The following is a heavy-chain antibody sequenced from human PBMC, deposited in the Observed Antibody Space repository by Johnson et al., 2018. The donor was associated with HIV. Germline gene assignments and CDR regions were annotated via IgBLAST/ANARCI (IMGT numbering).Heavy chain of an antibody. CDR1: GFTFSNYA. CDR2: ISYDGSNK. V-gene: IGHV3-30-3*01. J-gene: IGHJ3*02. Sequence: QVQLVESGGGVVQPGGSLRLSCAASGFTFSNYAMYWVRQAPGKGLEWVAAISYDGSNKYYADSVKDRFTISRDNSKNTLCLQMNSLRPEDTAVFYCARGNSVAEAGNAFDIWGQGTLVTVSS. CDR3: ARGNSVAEAGNAFDI. D-gene: IGHD6-13*01.